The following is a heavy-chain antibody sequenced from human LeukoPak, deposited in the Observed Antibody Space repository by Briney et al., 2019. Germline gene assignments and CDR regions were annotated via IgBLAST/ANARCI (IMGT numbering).Heavy chain of an antibody. CDR3: VREGATYFEILTGYYHLDC. CDR2: ISYDGRNK. V-gene: IGHV3-30*01. Sequence: GGSLRLSCAASGFTISSYALHWFRQAPGKGPEWVAVISYDGRNKYYGESMKGRFTISRDNSKNTLSLQMDSLRGEDTAVYYCVREGATYFEILTGYYHLDCWGQGTLVTVSS. CDR1: GFTISSYA. D-gene: IGHD3-9*01. J-gene: IGHJ4*02.